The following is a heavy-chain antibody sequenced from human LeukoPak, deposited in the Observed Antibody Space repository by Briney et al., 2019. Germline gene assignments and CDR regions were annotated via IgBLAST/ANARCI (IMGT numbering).Heavy chain of an antibody. Sequence: PGGSLRLSCAASGFTFSSYAMHWVRQAPGKGLEWVAVISYDGSNKYYADSVKGRFTISRDNSKNTLYLQMNSLRAEDTAVYYCARGRTIVSSGYYWDAFDIWGQGTMVTVSS. D-gene: IGHD3-22*01. CDR3: ARGRTIVSSGYYWDAFDI. J-gene: IGHJ3*02. CDR1: GFTFSSYA. V-gene: IGHV3-30*04. CDR2: ISYDGSNK.